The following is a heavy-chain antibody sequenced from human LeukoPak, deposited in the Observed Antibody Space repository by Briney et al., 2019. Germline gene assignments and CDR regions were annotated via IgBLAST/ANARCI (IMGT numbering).Heavy chain of an antibody. Sequence: GASVKVSCKASGYTFTGYYMHWVRQAPGQGLEWMGWINPNSGGTNCAQKFQGRVTMTRDTSISTAYMELSRLRSDDTAVYYCATTARRVLSRFDYWGQGTLVTVSS. CDR1: GYTFTGYY. CDR3: ATTARRVLSRFDY. D-gene: IGHD6-6*01. V-gene: IGHV1-2*02. J-gene: IGHJ4*02. CDR2: INPNSGGT.